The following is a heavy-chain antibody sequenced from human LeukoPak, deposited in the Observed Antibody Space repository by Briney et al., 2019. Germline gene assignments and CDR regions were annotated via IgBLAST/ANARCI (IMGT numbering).Heavy chain of an antibody. D-gene: IGHD2-2*02. CDR1: GGSISSYY. J-gene: IGHJ5*02. CDR3: ATKIGYCGSTSCYSWFDP. CDR2: IYYSGST. Sequence: SETLSLTCTVPGGSISSYYWSWIRQPPGKGLEWIGYIYYSGSTNYNPSLKSRVTISVDTSKNQFSLKLSSVTAADTAVYYCATKIGYCGSTSCYSWFDPWGQGTLVTVSS. V-gene: IGHV4-59*01.